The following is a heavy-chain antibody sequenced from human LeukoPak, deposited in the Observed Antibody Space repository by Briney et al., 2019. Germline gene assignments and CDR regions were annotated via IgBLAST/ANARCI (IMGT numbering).Heavy chain of an antibody. CDR3: AKAHHGDYFFYFDY. Sequence: GGSLRLSCAASGFTFSSYAMSWVRQAPGKGLEWVSAISGSGGSTYYADSVKGRFTISRDNSKNTLYLQTNSLRAEDTAVYYCAKAHHGDYFFYFDYWGQGTLVTVSS. D-gene: IGHD4-17*01. CDR1: GFTFSSYA. V-gene: IGHV3-23*01. J-gene: IGHJ4*02. CDR2: ISGSGGST.